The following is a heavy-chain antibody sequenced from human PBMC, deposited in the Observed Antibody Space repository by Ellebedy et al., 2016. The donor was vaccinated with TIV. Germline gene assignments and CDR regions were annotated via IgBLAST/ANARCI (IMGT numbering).Heavy chain of an antibody. CDR2: INPNSGGT. CDR3: ARGDYGGYGY. D-gene: IGHD4-17*01. V-gene: IGHV1-2*02. J-gene: IGHJ4*02. CDR1: GYTFTGYY. Sequence: ASVKVSCKASGYTFTGYYMHWVRQAPGQGLEWMGWINPNSGGTNYAQKFQGRVTLTRDTSISTVYMELSSLRSEDTAVYYCARGDYGGYGYWGQGTLVTVSS.